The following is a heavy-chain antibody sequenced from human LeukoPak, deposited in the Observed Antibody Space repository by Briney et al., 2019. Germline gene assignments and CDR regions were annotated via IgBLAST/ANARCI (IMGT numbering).Heavy chain of an antibody. V-gene: IGHV4-30-4*01. CDR1: GGSISSGDYY. D-gene: IGHD6-19*01. CDR2: IYYSGST. Sequence: PSQTLSLTCTVSGGSISSGDYYWSWIRQPPGKGLEWIGYIYYSGSTYYNPSLKSRVTISVDTSKNQFSLKLSSVTAADTAVYYCARSSGWRLDAFDIWGQGTMVTVSS. J-gene: IGHJ3*02. CDR3: ARSSGWRLDAFDI.